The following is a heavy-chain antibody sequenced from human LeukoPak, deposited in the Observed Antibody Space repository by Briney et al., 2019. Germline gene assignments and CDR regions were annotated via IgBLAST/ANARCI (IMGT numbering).Heavy chain of an antibody. D-gene: IGHD5-18*01. Sequence: GGSLRLSCAASGFTFSSYSMNWVRQAPGKGLEWVSYISSSSSTIYYADPVKGRFTISRDNAKNSLYLQMNSLRAEDTAVYYCARGGEYSYGYEWWFDPWGQGTLVTVSS. V-gene: IGHV3-48*01. J-gene: IGHJ5*02. CDR3: ARGGEYSYGYEWWFDP. CDR2: ISSSSSTI. CDR1: GFTFSSYS.